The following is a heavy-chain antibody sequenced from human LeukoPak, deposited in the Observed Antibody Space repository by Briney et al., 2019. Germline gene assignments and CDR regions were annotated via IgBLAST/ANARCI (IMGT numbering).Heavy chain of an antibody. CDR1: GFTFSSYG. V-gene: IGHV3-33*01. CDR3: ARDTGIATGSPFGY. CDR2: IWYDGSNK. D-gene: IGHD6-25*01. J-gene: IGHJ4*02. Sequence: GRSLRLSCAASGFTFSSYGMHWVRQAPGKGLEWVAVIWYDGSNKYYADSVKGRFTISRDNSKNTLYLQMNSLRAEDTAVYYCARDTGIATGSPFGYWGQGTLVTVSS.